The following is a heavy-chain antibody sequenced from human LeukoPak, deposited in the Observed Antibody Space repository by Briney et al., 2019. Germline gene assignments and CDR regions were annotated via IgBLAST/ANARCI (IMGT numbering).Heavy chain of an antibody. Sequence: GGSLRLSCAASGFSFTTYAMSWVRQAPGKGLEWVSSITNDGGSTYYADSVKGRFAISRDNSKYTLYLQMNSLRAEDTAVYYCAKDRSGSALYNWFASWGQGTLVTVSS. V-gene: IGHV3-23*01. J-gene: IGHJ5*01. CDR1: GFSFTTYA. CDR2: ITNDGGST. CDR3: AKDRSGSALYNWFAS. D-gene: IGHD6-19*01.